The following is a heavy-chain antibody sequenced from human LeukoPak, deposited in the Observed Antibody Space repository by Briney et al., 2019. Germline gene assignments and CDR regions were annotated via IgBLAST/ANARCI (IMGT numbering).Heavy chain of an antibody. D-gene: IGHD6-19*01. J-gene: IGHJ4*02. Sequence: ASVKVSCKASGYTFTSYAMHWVRQAPGRGLESMGWSNAGNGNTKYSQKFQGRVTITRDTSASTAYMELSSLRSEDTAVYYCARGVAVAKKGSYFFDYWGQGTLVTVSS. CDR3: ARGVAVAKKGSYFFDY. V-gene: IGHV1-3*01. CDR1: GYTFTSYA. CDR2: SNAGNGNT.